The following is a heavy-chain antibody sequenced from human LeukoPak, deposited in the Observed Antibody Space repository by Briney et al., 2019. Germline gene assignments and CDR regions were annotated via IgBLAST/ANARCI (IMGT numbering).Heavy chain of an antibody. D-gene: IGHD6-6*01. CDR3: ARAPSFYMDV. CDR1: GGSISSGSYY. CDR2: IYTSGSN. J-gene: IGHJ6*03. Sequence: SETLSLTCTVSGGSISSGSYYWSWLRQPAGKGLEWIGRIYTSGSNNYNPSRKRRVTISVDTSKTQFSLNLSSVTAADTAVYYSARAPSFYMDVWGKGTPVTVSS. V-gene: IGHV4-61*02.